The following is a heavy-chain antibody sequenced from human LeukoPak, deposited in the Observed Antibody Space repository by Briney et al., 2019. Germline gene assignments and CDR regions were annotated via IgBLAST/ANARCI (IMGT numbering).Heavy chain of an antibody. CDR3: AKDSPVLTV. V-gene: IGHV3-23*01. Sequence: GGSLRLSCAASGFTFSSYSMTWVRQAPGKGLEWVSAFGGSGDDIYYADSVKGRFTISRDNSKNTLFLQMNSLRAEDTAVYYCAKDSPVLTVWGQGTLVTVSS. CDR1: GFTFSSYS. D-gene: IGHD3-9*01. J-gene: IGHJ4*02. CDR2: FGGSGDDI.